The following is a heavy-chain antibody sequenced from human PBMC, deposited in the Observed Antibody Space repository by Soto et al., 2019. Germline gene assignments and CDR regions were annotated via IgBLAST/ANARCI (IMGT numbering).Heavy chain of an antibody. V-gene: IGHV4-4*07. CDR3: ARAYWHHVWGSIPAAFDP. CDR1: GTSMTNYH. CDR2: VSDTGSP. Sequence: PSETLSLTCTVSGTSMTNYHWNWVRQSAGGGLEWIGRVSDTGSPDYTPSLKSRVTVSLDWSETQFSLKLMSVTAADTAVYYCARAYWHHVWGSIPAAFDPWGQGTLVTVSS. D-gene: IGHD3-16*01. J-gene: IGHJ5*02.